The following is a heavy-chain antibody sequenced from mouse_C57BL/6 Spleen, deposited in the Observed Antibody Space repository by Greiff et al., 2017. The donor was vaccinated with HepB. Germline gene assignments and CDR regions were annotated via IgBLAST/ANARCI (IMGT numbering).Heavy chain of an antibody. CDR3: ARGGLGTTVVPFAY. CDR1: GFTFSSYG. CDR2: ISSGGSYT. D-gene: IGHD1-1*01. J-gene: IGHJ3*01. Sequence: EVKVVESGGDLVKPGGSLKLSCAASGFTFSSYGMSWVRQTPDKRLEWVATISSGGSYTYYPDSVKGRFTISRDNAKNTLYLQMSSLKSEDTAMYYCARGGLGTTVVPFAYWGQGTLVTVSA. V-gene: IGHV5-6*02.